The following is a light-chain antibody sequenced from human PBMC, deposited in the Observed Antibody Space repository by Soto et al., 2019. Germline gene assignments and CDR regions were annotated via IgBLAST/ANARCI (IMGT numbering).Light chain of an antibody. J-gene: IGKJ1*01. Sequence: DIQMTQSPSSLSASVGDRVTITCRASQSISTWLAWYQQKPGKAPKLLIYKASSLESGVPSRFSGSGSGTEFTLTISGLQPDDFATYYCQHFNAYPWAFGQGTKVEIK. CDR2: KAS. CDR1: QSISTW. CDR3: QHFNAYPWA. V-gene: IGKV1-5*03.